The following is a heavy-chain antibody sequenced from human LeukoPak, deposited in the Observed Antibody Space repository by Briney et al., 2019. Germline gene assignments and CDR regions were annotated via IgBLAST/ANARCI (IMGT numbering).Heavy chain of an antibody. CDR3: AKDRVYEIGANWFDP. J-gene: IGHJ5*02. V-gene: IGHV3-20*04. D-gene: IGHD5/OR15-5a*01. CDR1: GFTFDDSG. Sequence: PGGSLRLSCAASGFTFDDSGMSWVRQAPGKGLEWVSGINWTGGSTGYADSVKGRFTISRDNAKNSLYLQMNSLRAEDTAFYYCAKDRVYEIGANWFDPWGQGTLVTVSS. CDR2: INWTGGST.